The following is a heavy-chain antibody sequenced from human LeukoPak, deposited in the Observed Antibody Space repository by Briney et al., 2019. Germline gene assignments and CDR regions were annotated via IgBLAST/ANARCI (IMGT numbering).Heavy chain of an antibody. CDR2: ISYSGNT. CDR1: GGSISNYY. V-gene: IGHV4-59*08. D-gene: IGHD3-22*01. Sequence: SETLSLTCTVSGGSISNYYWTWIRQPPGKGLEWIGFISYSGNTNYNPSLKSRVTISVDTSKNQFSLKLSSVTAADTAVYYCARGSGYYYYFDYWGQGTLVTVSS. CDR3: ARGSGYYYYFDY. J-gene: IGHJ4*02.